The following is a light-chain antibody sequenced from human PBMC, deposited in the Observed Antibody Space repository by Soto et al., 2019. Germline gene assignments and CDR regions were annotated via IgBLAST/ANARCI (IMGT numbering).Light chain of an antibody. Sequence: EIVLTQSPATLSLSPGERATLSCRASQSVSSYLAWYQQKPGQAPRLLIYDASNRATGVPARFSGSGSGTDFTLAISSLEPEDLADYYCQQRSNLPPTFGGGTKVEIK. CDR1: QSVSSY. V-gene: IGKV3-11*01. CDR2: DAS. CDR3: QQRSNLPPT. J-gene: IGKJ4*01.